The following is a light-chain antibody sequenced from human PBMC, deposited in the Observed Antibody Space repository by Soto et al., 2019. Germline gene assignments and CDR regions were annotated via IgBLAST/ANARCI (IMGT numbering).Light chain of an antibody. V-gene: IGKV1-6*01. CDR1: QGIRND. Sequence: AIQMTQSPSSLSASVGDRVTITCRTSQGIRNDLGWYQQKPGKAPKLLIYAASSLQSGVPSRFSGSGSGTDFTLTISSLQPGDFATYYCLQDYNYPPTFGQGTKVEIK. CDR3: LQDYNYPPT. CDR2: AAS. J-gene: IGKJ1*01.